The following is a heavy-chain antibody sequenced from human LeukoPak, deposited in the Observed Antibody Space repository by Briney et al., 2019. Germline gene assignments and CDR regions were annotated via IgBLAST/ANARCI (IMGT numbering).Heavy chain of an antibody. CDR1: GGSISSSSYY. Sequence: SETLSLTCTVSGGSISSSSYYWGWLRQPPGKGLEWIGSIYYSGSTYYNPSLKSRVTISVDTSKNQFSLKLSSVTAADTAVYYCARAAGDSYFDYWGQGTLVTVSS. J-gene: IGHJ4*02. V-gene: IGHV4-39*07. CDR2: IYYSGST. CDR3: ARAAGDSYFDY. D-gene: IGHD4-17*01.